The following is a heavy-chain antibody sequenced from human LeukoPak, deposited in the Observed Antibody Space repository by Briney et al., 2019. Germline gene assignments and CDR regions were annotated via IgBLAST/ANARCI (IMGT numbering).Heavy chain of an antibody. J-gene: IGHJ4*02. CDR1: GYSFTSYW. V-gene: IGHV5-51*01. D-gene: IGHD3-22*01. Sequence: GESLKISCQGSGYSFTSYWIGWVRQMPGKGLGWMGIIYPGDSDTRYSPSFQGQVTISADQSISTAYLQWSSLKASATAMYYCARPLDYYDSSGYQYWGEGTLVTVSS. CDR2: IYPGDSDT. CDR3: ARPLDYYDSSGYQY.